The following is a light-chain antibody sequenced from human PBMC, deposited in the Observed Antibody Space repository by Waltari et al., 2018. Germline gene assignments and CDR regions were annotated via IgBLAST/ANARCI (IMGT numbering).Light chain of an antibody. V-gene: IGKV3-15*01. J-gene: IGKJ1*01. Sequence: EILMTQSPATLSVSPGERVTLSCRASQSIGRDLAWYQQRPGQAPRPLIYSATVRATGVPARFSASGSGTEFTLTISSLQSEDVAVYYCQHFNNWPPWAFGQGTKVEIK. CDR1: QSIGRD. CDR3: QHFNNWPPWA. CDR2: SAT.